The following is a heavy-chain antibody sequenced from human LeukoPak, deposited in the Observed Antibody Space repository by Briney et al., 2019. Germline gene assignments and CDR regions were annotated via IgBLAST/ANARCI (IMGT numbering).Heavy chain of an antibody. CDR2: INPNSGGT. V-gene: IGHV1-2*02. Sequence: ASVKVSCKASGYTFTGYYMHWVRQAPGQGLEWMGWINPNSGGTNYAQKFQGRVTMTRDTSISTAYMELSRLRSDDTAVYYCARDANYDFWSGYAPYYYYYYMDVWGKGTTVTVSS. CDR1: GYTFTGYY. D-gene: IGHD3-3*01. CDR3: ARDANYDFWSGYAPYYYYYYMDV. J-gene: IGHJ6*03.